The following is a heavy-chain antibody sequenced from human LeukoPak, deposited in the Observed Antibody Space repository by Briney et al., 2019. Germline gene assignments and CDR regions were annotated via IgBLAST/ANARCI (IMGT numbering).Heavy chain of an antibody. CDR1: GGSFSGYY. Sequence: SSETLSLTCAVYGGSFSGYYWSWIRQPPGKGLEWIGEINHSGSTNYNPSLKSRVTISVGTSKNQFSLKLSSVTAADTAVYYCARLPRGLIRSYWGQGTLVTVSS. V-gene: IGHV4-34*01. CDR2: INHSGST. D-gene: IGHD3-16*01. CDR3: ARLPRGLIRSY. J-gene: IGHJ4*02.